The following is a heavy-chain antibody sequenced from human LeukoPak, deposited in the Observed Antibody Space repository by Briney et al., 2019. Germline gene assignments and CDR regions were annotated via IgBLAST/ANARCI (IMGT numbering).Heavy chain of an antibody. J-gene: IGHJ4*02. CDR1: GVTFSSYA. D-gene: IGHD6-19*01. CDR2: ISSNGGST. CDR3: VKGQAGNFDY. Sequence: PGGSLRLSCSASGVTFSSYAMHWVRQAPGKGLEYVSAISSNGGSTYYADSVKGRFTISRDNSRNTLYLQMSSLRAEDTAVYYCVKGQAGNFDYWGQGTLVTVSS. V-gene: IGHV3-64D*06.